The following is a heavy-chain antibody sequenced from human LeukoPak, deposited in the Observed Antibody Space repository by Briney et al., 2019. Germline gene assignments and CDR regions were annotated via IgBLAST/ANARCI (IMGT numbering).Heavy chain of an antibody. CDR2: IYGSGIT. Sequence: PSETLSLTCTVSGGPIISYYWSWIRQSAGKGLEWIGRIYGSGITDYSPSLKSRISMSLDMSKKPFSLKLTSVTAADTAVYYCARLKYYDSTGYSPSYYMDVWGKGTSVTV. J-gene: IGHJ6*03. CDR1: GGPIISYY. V-gene: IGHV4-4*07. D-gene: IGHD3-22*01. CDR3: ARLKYYDSTGYSPSYYMDV.